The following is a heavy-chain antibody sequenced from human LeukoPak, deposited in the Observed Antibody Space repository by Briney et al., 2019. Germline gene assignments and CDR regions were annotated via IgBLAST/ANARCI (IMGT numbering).Heavy chain of an antibody. CDR2: ITSGSNYI. J-gene: IGHJ4*02. CDR1: GFTFSDYS. D-gene: IGHD3-22*01. V-gene: IGHV3-21*01. CDR3: ARGVSGYFDSSGRHY. Sequence: GGSLTLSCAASGFTFSDYSMSWIRQAPGKGLEWVASITSGSNYIYCTDSVKGRFTISRDNAKNSLFLQMNSLRAEDTAVFYCARGVSGYFDSSGRHYWGQGTLVTVSS.